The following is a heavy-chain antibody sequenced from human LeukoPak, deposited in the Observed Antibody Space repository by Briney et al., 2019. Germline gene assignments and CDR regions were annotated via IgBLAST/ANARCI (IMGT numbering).Heavy chain of an antibody. Sequence: GGSLRLSCEASGFSFTNTWMSWVRQAPGKGLEWVGRVKRKADDGTTDYAAPVQGRFTISRDDSKNTLSPQMNSLKTEDTAVYYCATEGGSGSYYGDDAFDMWGQGTMVTVSS. J-gene: IGHJ3*02. V-gene: IGHV3-15*01. CDR1: GFSFTNTW. CDR2: VKRKADDGTT. CDR3: ATEGGSGSYYGDDAFDM. D-gene: IGHD3-10*01.